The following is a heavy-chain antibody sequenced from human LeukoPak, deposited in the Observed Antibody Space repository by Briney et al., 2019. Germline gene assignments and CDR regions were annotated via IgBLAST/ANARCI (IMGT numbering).Heavy chain of an antibody. CDR2: ISRSSNDI. J-gene: IGHJ4*02. Sequence: GGSLRLSCAASGFTFSSYRMNWVRQVPGKGLEWVSSISRSSNDIYYADSVKGRFTISRDNAKNSLYLQMNSLRVEDTAVYYCAKDAAGPEYWGQGTLVTVSS. V-gene: IGHV3-21*04. D-gene: IGHD6-13*01. CDR1: GFTFSSYR. CDR3: AKDAAGPEY.